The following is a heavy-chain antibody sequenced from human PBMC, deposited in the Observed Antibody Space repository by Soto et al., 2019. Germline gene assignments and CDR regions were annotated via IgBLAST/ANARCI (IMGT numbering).Heavy chain of an antibody. CDR2: ISSSSSYI. CDR3: ARAPPPITMVRGVQNWFDP. CDR1: GFTFSSYS. Sequence: GGSLRLSCAASGFTFSSYSMNWVRQAPGKGLEWVSSISSSSSYIYYADSVKGRFTISRDNAKNSLYLQMNSLRAEDTAVYYCARAPPPITMVRGVQNWFDPWGQGTLVTVSS. J-gene: IGHJ5*02. D-gene: IGHD3-10*01. V-gene: IGHV3-21*01.